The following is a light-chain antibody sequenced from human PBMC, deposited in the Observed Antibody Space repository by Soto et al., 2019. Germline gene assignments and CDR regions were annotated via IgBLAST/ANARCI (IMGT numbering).Light chain of an antibody. V-gene: IGLV1-51*01. CDR3: GTWDSSLSVVV. CDR2: DSD. J-gene: IGLJ2*01. Sequence: QSVLTQPPSLSAAPGQKVTISCSGSRSNIGDYYVSWYQHLPGTAPKLLIYDSDKRPSGIPDRFSGSKSGTSATLAITGLQTGAEADYYCGTWDSSLSVVVFGGGTKLTVL. CDR1: RSNIGDYY.